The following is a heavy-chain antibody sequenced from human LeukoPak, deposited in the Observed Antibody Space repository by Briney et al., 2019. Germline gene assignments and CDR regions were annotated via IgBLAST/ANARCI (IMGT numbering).Heavy chain of an antibody. CDR1: GGSISSSSYY. CDR3: ARSIAARSATGDAFDI. CDR2: IYYSGST. V-gene: IGHV4-39*01. Sequence: SETLSLTCTVSGGSISSSSYYWGWIRQPPGKGLEWIGSIYYSGSTYYNPSLKSRVTISVDTSKNQFSLKLSSVTAADTAVYYCARSIAARSATGDAFDIWGQGTMVTVSS. D-gene: IGHD6-6*01. J-gene: IGHJ3*02.